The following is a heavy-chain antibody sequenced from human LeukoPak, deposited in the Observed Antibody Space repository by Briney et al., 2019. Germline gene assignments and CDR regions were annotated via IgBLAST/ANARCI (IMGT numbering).Heavy chain of an antibody. J-gene: IGHJ1*01. D-gene: IGHD3-22*01. CDR1: GFTFGSYN. CDR3: ARDGGDYYDSSGYPFHH. Sequence: GGSLRLSCAASGFTFGSYNMNWVRQAPGKGLECVSSISTSSSYIYYADSVKSRFTISRDNAKKSLYLQMNSLRAGDTAVYYCARDGGDYYDSSGYPFHHWGQGTLVTVSS. V-gene: IGHV3-21*01. CDR2: ISTSSSYI.